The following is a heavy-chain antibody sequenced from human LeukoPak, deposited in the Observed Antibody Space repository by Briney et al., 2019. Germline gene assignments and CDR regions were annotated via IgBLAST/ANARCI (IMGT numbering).Heavy chain of an antibody. J-gene: IGHJ4*02. CDR2: MNPNSGNT. V-gene: IGHV1-8*01. CDR1: GYTFTSYD. D-gene: IGHD3-22*01. CDR3: ARGPDDSNGGFDY. Sequence: ASVKVSCKASGYTFTSYDISWVRQATGQGLEWMGWMNPNSGNTGYAQKFQGIVTMTRNTSISTAYMELSSLRSEDTAVYYCARGPDDSNGGFDYWGQGTLVTVSS.